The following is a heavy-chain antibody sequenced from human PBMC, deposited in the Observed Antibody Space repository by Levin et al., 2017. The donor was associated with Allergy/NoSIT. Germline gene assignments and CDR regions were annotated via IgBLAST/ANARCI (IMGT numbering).Heavy chain of an antibody. D-gene: IGHD3-16*02. CDR1: GYTFTSYG. CDR3: ARTYDYVWGSYRYIGWYFDY. V-gene: IGHV1-18*01. CDR2: ISAYNGNT. Sequence: PPASVKVSCKASGYTFTSYGISWVRQAPGQGLEWMGWISAYNGNTNYAQKLQGRVTMTTDTSTSTAYMELRSLRSDDTAVYYCARTYDYVWGSYRYIGWYFDYWGQGTLVTVSS. J-gene: IGHJ4*02.